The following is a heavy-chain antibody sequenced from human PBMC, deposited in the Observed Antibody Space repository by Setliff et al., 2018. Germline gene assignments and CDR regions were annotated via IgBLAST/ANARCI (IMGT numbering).Heavy chain of an antibody. CDR1: GFTFSNYA. V-gene: IGHV3-23*01. CDR3: AKVLAIFGVVTDIGFYFDY. Sequence: GGSLRLSCAASGFTFSNYAMSWVRQAPGKGLEWVSTIIGVGGGTYFADSVKGRFTISRDNSKNTLYLQMNSLRAEGTAIYYCAKVLAIFGVVTDIGFYFDYWGQGSLVTVSS. D-gene: IGHD3-3*01. CDR2: IIGVGGGT. J-gene: IGHJ4*02.